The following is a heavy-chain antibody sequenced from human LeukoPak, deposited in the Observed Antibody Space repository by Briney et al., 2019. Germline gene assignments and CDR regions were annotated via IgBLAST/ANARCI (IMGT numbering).Heavy chain of an antibody. J-gene: IGHJ4*02. CDR1: GGSISSGSYY. CDR3: ARVHNMQASDY. Sequence: SETLSLTCTVSGGSISSGSYYWSWIRQPAGKGLEWIGRIYTSGSTNYNPSLKSRVTISVDTSKNQFSLKLSSVTAADTAVYYCARVHNMQASDYWGQGTLVTVSS. CDR2: IYTSGST. D-gene: IGHD2-2*01. V-gene: IGHV4-61*02.